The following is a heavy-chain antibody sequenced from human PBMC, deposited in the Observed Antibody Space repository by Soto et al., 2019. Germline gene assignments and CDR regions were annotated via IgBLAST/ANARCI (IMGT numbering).Heavy chain of an antibody. CDR3: CGTDYGDTWFDP. Sequence: EVQLVESGGGLVKPGGSLRLSCAASGFTFSNAWMSWVRQAPGKGLEWVGRIKSKTDGGTTDYAAPVKGRFTISRDDSKNTLYLQMNSLKTEDTAVYYCCGTDYGDTWFDPWGQGTLVTVSS. V-gene: IGHV3-15*01. D-gene: IGHD4-17*01. CDR1: GFTFSNAW. CDR2: IKSKTDGGTT. J-gene: IGHJ5*02.